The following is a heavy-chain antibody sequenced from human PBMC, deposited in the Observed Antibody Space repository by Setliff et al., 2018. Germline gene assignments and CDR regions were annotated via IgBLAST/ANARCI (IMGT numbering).Heavy chain of an antibody. V-gene: IGHV3-7*03. CDR3: AKPQLELRWGFES. J-gene: IGHJ4*02. D-gene: IGHD1-1*01. CDR2: INQGGGAQ. CDR1: GFTFSSLW. Sequence: GGSLRLSCTASGFTFSSLWMSWVRQAPGKGLEWVANINQGGGAQFYVDSVQGRFTISRDNAKNSLYLQMNSLRAEDTAVYYCAKPQLELRWGFESWGQGTLVTVSS.